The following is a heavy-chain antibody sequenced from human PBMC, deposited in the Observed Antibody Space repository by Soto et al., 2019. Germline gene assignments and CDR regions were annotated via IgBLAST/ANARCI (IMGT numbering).Heavy chain of an antibody. CDR1: GFTFGDYA. V-gene: IGHV3-49*03. CDR3: TTRGSASFQY. Sequence: GGSLILSCTASGFTFGDYAMSWFRQAPGKGLEWVGFIRSKAYGGTTEYAASVKGRFTISRDDSKSIAYLQMNSLKTEDTAVYYCTTRGSASFQYWGQGTLVTVSS. J-gene: IGHJ4*02. CDR2: IRSKAYGGTT. D-gene: IGHD3-16*02.